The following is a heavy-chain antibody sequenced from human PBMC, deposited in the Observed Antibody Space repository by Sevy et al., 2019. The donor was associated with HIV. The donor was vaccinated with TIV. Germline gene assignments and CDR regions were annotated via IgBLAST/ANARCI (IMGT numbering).Heavy chain of an antibody. CDR2: ISSSSGYI. J-gene: IGHJ4*02. D-gene: IGHD2-2*01. CDR1: GFTFSSYS. CDR3: ARGGRYCISTSCLWSFDY. Sequence: GGSLRLSCAASGFTFSSYSMNWVRQAPGKGLEWVSSISSSSGYIYYADSVKGRFTISRDNAKNSLYLQMNSLSAEDTAVYYCARGGRYCISTSCLWSFDYWGQGTLVTVSS. V-gene: IGHV3-21*01.